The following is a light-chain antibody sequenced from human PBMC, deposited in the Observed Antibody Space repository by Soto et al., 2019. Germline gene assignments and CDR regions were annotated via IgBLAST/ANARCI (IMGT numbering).Light chain of an antibody. J-gene: IGLJ3*02. CDR1: SSDVGAYNY. CDR3: CSYAGNKTVV. V-gene: IGLV2-11*01. Sequence: QSVLTQPASVSGSPGQSITISCTGTSSDVGAYNYVSWYQQYPAKAPKVMIYDVGRRPSGVPDRFSGSKSGNTASLTISGLQAEDEAVYFCCSYAGNKTVVFGGGTKLTVL. CDR2: DVG.